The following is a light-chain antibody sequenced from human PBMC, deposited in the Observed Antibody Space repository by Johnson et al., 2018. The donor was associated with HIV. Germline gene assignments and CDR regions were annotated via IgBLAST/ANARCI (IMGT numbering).Light chain of an antibody. CDR1: TSKIGNNY. CDR2: DSN. J-gene: IGLJ1*01. Sequence: QSVLTQPPSVSAAQGQKVTISCSGSTSKIGNNYVSWYQHLPGAAPKLLIYDSNKRPSEIPDRISGSKSGTSATLGITGLQTGDEADYYCKTWESRLSVGHVFGTGTKVAVL. V-gene: IGLV1-51*01. CDR3: KTWESRLSVGHV.